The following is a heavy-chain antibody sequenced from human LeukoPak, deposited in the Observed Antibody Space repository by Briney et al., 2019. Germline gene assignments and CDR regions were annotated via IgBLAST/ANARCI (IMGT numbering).Heavy chain of an antibody. CDR3: ARDFAAAAAY. D-gene: IGHD6-13*01. V-gene: IGHV3-21*01. Sequence: GGSLRLTCAASGFTFSSYSMNWVRQAPGKGLEWVSSISSSSSYIYYADSVKGRFTISRDNAKNSLYLQMNSLRAEDTAVYYCARDFAAAAAYWGQGTLVTVSS. J-gene: IGHJ4*02. CDR1: GFTFSSYS. CDR2: ISSSSSYI.